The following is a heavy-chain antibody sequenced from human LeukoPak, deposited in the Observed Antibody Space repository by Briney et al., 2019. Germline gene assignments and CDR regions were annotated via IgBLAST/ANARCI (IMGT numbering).Heavy chain of an antibody. CDR2: INPNSGGT. D-gene: IGHD6-19*01. Sequence: ASVKVSCKASGYTFTGYYMHWVRQAPGQGLEWMGWINPNSGGTNYAQKFQGRVTMTRDTSISTAYMELSRLRSDDTAVYYCARVFLRSSGWPFGYWGQGTLVTVSS. CDR1: GYTFTGYY. J-gene: IGHJ4*02. CDR3: ARVFLRSSGWPFGY. V-gene: IGHV1-2*02.